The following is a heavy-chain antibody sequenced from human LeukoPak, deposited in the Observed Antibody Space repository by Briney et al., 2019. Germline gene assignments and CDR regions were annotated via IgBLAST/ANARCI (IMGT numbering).Heavy chain of an antibody. CDR1: GFTFSSYG. D-gene: IGHD2-2*01. Sequence: GGSLRLSCAASGFTFSSYGMHWVRQAPGKGLEWVAFIRYDGSNKYYADSVKGRFTISRDNSKNTLYLQMNSLRAEDTAVYYCRVVPAATMGYFDYWGQGTLVTVSS. J-gene: IGHJ4*02. CDR2: IRYDGSNK. V-gene: IGHV3-30*02. CDR3: RVVPAATMGYFDY.